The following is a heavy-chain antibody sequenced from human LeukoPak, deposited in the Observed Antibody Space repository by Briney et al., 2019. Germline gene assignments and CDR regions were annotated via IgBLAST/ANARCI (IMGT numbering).Heavy chain of an antibody. D-gene: IGHD3-22*01. V-gene: IGHV4-34*01. Sequence: SETLSLTCAVYGGSFSGFYWTWIRQPPGKGLEWIGEINHSGSTNYNPSLKSRVTISVDTSKNQFSLKLSSVTAADTAVYYCAGGRGDSSGYYWFDPWGQGTLVTVSS. CDR3: AGGRGDSSGYYWFDP. J-gene: IGHJ5*02. CDR1: GGSFSGFY. CDR2: INHSGST.